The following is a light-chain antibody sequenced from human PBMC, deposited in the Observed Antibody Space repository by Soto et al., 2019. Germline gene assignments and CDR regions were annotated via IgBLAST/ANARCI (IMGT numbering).Light chain of an antibody. CDR3: LQYGSAPRT. CDR2: DAS. J-gene: IGKJ1*01. V-gene: IGKV3-20*01. Sequence: EIVLTQSPGTLSLSPGERAILSCRASQSVSSDSLAWYRQKPGQAPRLLVYDASSRATGIPDRFSGSGSGTDFTLTISRLEPEDFAVYYCLQYGSAPRTVGQGTKVEIK. CDR1: QSVSSDS.